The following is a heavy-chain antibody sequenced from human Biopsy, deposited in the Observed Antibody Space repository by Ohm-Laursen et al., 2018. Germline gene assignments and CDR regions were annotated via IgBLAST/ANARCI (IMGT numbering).Heavy chain of an antibody. J-gene: IGHJ4*02. CDR1: GYSISSGDN. D-gene: IGHD5-18*01. CDR2: FYHRGST. V-gene: IGHV4-38-2*01. CDR3: ARHPTHRIQQIDY. Sequence: GTLSLTCPVSGYSISSGDNWGWSRQPPGKGLEGIGSFYHRGSTYYNPSLKSRFTISVDTPKNQFSLKVSSVTAADTAVYYCARHPTHRIQQIDYWGQGTLVTVSS.